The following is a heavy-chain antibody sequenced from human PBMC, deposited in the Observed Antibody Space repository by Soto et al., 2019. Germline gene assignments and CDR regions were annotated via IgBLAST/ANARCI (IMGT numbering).Heavy chain of an antibody. CDR2: IYYSGST. Sequence: SETLSLTCTVSGGSISSSSYYWGWIRQPPGKGLEWIGSIYYSGSTYYNPSLKSRVTISVDTSKNQFSLKLSSVTAADTAEYYCARHENYDILTGYYTNWFDPWGQGTLVTVSS. J-gene: IGHJ5*02. CDR3: ARHENYDILTGYYTNWFDP. D-gene: IGHD3-9*01. CDR1: GGSISSSSYY. V-gene: IGHV4-39*01.